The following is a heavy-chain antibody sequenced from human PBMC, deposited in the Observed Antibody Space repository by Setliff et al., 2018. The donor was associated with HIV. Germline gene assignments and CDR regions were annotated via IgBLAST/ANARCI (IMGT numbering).Heavy chain of an antibody. J-gene: IGHJ4*02. CDR2: IYHSGNT. D-gene: IGHD6-19*01. CDR3: ARRRGQKATGWYYFDF. Sequence: KPSETLSLTCSVSGGPITSNTYFWDWIRQAPGKGLEWIGSIYHSGNTYYNPSLKSRVSISVDTSKRQFSLKLTSVTAGDSALYYCARRRGQKATGWYYFDFWGQGARVTVSS. V-gene: IGHV4-39*01. CDR1: GGPITSNTYF.